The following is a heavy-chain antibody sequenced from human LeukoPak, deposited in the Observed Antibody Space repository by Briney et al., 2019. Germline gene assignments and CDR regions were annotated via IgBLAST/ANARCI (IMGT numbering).Heavy chain of an antibody. V-gene: IGHV3-7*03. CDR3: TRDRSWSGYDY. J-gene: IGHJ4*02. CDR1: GFTFSTYW. Sequence: GGSLRLSCGASGFTFSTYWMTWVRQAPGKGLEWVANIREDGSEIFYVDSVKGRFTISRDNAKNSMYLQMNSLRVEDSGLYYRTRDRSWSGYDYWGQGTLVTVSS. D-gene: IGHD1-26*01. CDR2: IREDGSEI.